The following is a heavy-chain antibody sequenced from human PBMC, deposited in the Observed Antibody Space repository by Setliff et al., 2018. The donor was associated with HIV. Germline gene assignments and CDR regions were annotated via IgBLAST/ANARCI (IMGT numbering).Heavy chain of an antibody. Sequence: ASVKVSCKASGYIFTTFGFSWVRQAPGQGLEWMGWINTHNRNTHYAQRFQGRVTMTRDTSTTTAYMELRSLRSDDTAVYYCARDYSPTFYYYDSSGTFDYWGQGTLVTVS. D-gene: IGHD3-22*01. CDR1: GYIFTTFG. J-gene: IGHJ4*02. CDR3: ARDYSPTFYYYDSSGTFDY. V-gene: IGHV1-18*01. CDR2: INTHNRNT.